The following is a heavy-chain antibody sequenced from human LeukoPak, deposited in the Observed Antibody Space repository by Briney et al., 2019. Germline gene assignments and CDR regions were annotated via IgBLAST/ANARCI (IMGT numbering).Heavy chain of an antibody. D-gene: IGHD2-21*02. J-gene: IGHJ2*01. CDR1: GGSISSGGYY. Sequence: TLSLTCTVSGGSISSGGYYWSWIRQHPGKGLEWIGYIYYSGSTYYNPSLKSQVTISVDTSKNQFSLKLSSVTAADTAVYYCARVRRSRSAIMKANWYFDLWGRGTLVTVSS. V-gene: IGHV4-31*01. CDR3: ARVRRSRSAIMKANWYFDL. CDR2: IYYSGST.